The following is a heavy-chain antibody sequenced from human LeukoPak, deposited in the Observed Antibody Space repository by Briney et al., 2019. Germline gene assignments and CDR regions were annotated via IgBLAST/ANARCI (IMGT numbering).Heavy chain of an antibody. Sequence: SETLSLTCTVSGGSISSYYWSWIRQPPGKGLEWIGYIYTSGSTNYNPSLKSRVTISVDTSKNQFSLKLSSVTAADTAVYYCARGGSSGYYYGWGQGTLVTVSS. J-gene: IGHJ4*02. V-gene: IGHV4-4*09. D-gene: IGHD3-22*01. CDR3: ARGGSSGYYYG. CDR2: IYTSGST. CDR1: GGSISSYY.